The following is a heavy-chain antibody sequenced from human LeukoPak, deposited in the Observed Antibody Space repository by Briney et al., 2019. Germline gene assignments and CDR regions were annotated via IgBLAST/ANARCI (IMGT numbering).Heavy chain of an antibody. V-gene: IGHV1-18*01. J-gene: IGHJ6*03. CDR2: ISAYNGNT. D-gene: IGHD3-10*01. CDR1: GYTFTSYG. CDR3: ARVAPDMVRGVIITGYYYYYMDV. Sequence: ASVKVSCKASGYTFTSYGISWVRQAPGQGLEWMGCISAYNGNTNYAQKLQGRVTMTTDTSTSTAYMELRSLRSDDTAVYYCARVAPDMVRGVIITGYYYYYMDVWGKGTTVTVSS.